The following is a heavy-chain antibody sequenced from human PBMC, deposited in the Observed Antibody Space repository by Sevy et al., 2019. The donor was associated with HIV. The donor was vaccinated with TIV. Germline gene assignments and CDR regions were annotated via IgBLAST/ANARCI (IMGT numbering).Heavy chain of an antibody. D-gene: IGHD2-2*01. CDR1: GGSFSGYF. CDR2: INHTGTL. V-gene: IGHV4-34*01. Sequence: SETLSLTCAVYGGSFSGYFWNWIRQSPGKGLEWIGEINHTGTLKYNPSLKSRVTISVDASKNHLSLHLSSVTAADTAIYYCARGRQAYVVVVPSTVPFDYWGQGTLVTVSS. J-gene: IGHJ4*02. CDR3: ARGRQAYVVVVPSTVPFDY.